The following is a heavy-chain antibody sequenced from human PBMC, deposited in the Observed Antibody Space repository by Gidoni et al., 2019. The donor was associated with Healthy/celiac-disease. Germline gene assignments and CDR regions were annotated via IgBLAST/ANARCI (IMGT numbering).Heavy chain of an antibody. J-gene: IGHJ6*02. CDR2: IYYSGRT. V-gene: IGHV4-59*01. Sequence: QVQLQDSGPGLEKPSETLSLTCTAPGGSNSSYYSRWIRQPPGKGLEWIGYIYYSGRTNYNPSLKSRVTISVDTSKNQFALKLSSVTAADTAVYYCARDDGYCTNGVCYYYYGMDVWGQGTTVTVSS. CDR3: ARDDGYCTNGVCYYYYGMDV. CDR1: GGSNSSYY. D-gene: IGHD2-8*01.